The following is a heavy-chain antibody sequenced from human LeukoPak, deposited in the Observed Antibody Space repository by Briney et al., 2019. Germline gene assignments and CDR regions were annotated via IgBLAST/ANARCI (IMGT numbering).Heavy chain of an antibody. CDR2: ISGSGGST. V-gene: IGHV3-23*01. Sequence: PGGSLRLSCVASGFTFSSYAMSWVRQAPGKGLEWVSAISGSGGSTYYADSVKGRFTISRDNSKNTLYLQMNSLRAEDTAVYYCAKGSRGYYYDSSGYYGDYWGQGTLVTVSS. J-gene: IGHJ4*02. CDR1: GFTFSSYA. CDR3: AKGSRGYYYDSSGYYGDY. D-gene: IGHD3-22*01.